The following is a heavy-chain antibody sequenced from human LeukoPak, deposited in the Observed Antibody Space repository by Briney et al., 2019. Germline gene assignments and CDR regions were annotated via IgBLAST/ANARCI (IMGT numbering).Heavy chain of an antibody. V-gene: IGHV1-69*13. J-gene: IGHJ4*02. D-gene: IGHD6-13*01. Sequence: SVKVSCKASGYTFTSYAISWVRQAPGQGLEWMGGIIPIFGTANYAQKFQGRVTITADESTSTAYMELSSLRSEDTAVYYCARRGIAASYYFDYWGQGTLVTVSS. CDR1: GYTFTSYA. CDR2: IIPIFGTA. CDR3: ARRGIAASYYFDY.